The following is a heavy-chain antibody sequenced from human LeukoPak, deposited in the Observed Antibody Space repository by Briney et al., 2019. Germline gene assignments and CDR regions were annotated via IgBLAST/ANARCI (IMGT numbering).Heavy chain of an antibody. D-gene: IGHD6-6*01. CDR2: IIPIFGTA. Sequence: GASVKVSCKASGGTFSSYAISWVRQAPGQGLEWMGGIIPIFGTANYAQKFQGRVTITTDESTSTAYMELSSLRSEDTAVYYCAREVYRSSSLGYWGQGTLVTVSS. CDR3: AREVYRSSSLGY. J-gene: IGHJ4*02. CDR1: GGTFSSYA. V-gene: IGHV1-69*05.